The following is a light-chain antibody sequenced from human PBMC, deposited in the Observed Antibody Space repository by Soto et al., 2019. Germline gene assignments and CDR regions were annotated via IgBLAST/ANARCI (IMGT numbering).Light chain of an antibody. CDR3: AAWGKSLTWV. Sequence: QSVLTQPPSASETPGQTVTISCSGASSNIGSNFVYWYQHLPGTAPRLLIYRTTQRPSGVPDRFSASKFGASASLAISGLRSEDEADYYCAAWGKSLTWVFGGGTKLTVL. CDR1: SSNIGSNF. CDR2: RTT. J-gene: IGLJ3*02. V-gene: IGLV1-47*01.